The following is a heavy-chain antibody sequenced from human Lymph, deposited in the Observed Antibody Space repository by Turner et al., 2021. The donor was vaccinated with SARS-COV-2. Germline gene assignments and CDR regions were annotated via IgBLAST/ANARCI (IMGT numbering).Heavy chain of an antibody. CDR1: GFTFRNDG. V-gene: IGHV3-33*01. D-gene: IGHD3-22*01. Sequence: QVQLVESGGGVVQPGRSLRLSCAASGFTFRNDGIHWVRQAPGKGLEWVAVIWYDGSNKYYADSVKGRFTISRDNSKNTLYLQMNSLRAEDTAVYYCAREGYFYDTSRAFDIWGQGTMVTVSS. CDR3: AREGYFYDTSRAFDI. CDR2: IWYDGSNK. J-gene: IGHJ3*02.